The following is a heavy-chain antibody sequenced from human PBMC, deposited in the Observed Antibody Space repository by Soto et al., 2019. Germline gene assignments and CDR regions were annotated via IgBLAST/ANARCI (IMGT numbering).Heavy chain of an antibody. CDR2: TSIYNGHT. CDR3: ARWDDYGASDQYHFDH. D-gene: IGHD4-17*01. Sequence: ASVKVSCKASGYTFTGYYMHWVRQAPGQGLERMGWTSIYNGHTEYSPKFLGRVVMTTDTSADTAYLELRSLRPDDAALYYCARWDDYGASDQYHFDHWGQGTLVTVSS. J-gene: IGHJ4*02. V-gene: IGHV1-18*04. CDR1: GYTFTGYY.